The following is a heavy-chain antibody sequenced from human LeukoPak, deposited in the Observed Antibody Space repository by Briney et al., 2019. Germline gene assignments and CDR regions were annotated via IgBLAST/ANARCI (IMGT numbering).Heavy chain of an antibody. J-gene: IGHJ5*02. D-gene: IGHD2-21*01. CDR3: ARDVSPFRVDWFDP. CDR1: GDSVSSNSAA. Sequence: SQTLSLTCAISGDSVSSNSAAWNRIRQSPSRGLEWLGRTYYRSKWYNDYAVSVKSRITINPDTSKNQFSLQLSSVTPEDTAVYYCARDVSPFRVDWFDPWGQGTLVTVSS. V-gene: IGHV6-1*01. CDR2: TYYRSKWYN.